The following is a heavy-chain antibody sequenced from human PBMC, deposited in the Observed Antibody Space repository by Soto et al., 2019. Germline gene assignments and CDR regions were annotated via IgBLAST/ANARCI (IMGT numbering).Heavy chain of an antibody. Sequence: QVQLVQSGAAVKKPGSSVKVSCKASGGTFSSYAISWLRQAPGQGPEWMGGILPIFGTANYAQKFQGRVTITADESTRTAYMYLSSLRAEDTAVYYWARVSHYYERRWFDPWGQGTLVTASS. D-gene: IGHD3-22*01. CDR3: ARVSHYYERRWFDP. CDR2: ILPIFGTA. CDR1: GGTFSSYA. J-gene: IGHJ5*02. V-gene: IGHV1-69*01.